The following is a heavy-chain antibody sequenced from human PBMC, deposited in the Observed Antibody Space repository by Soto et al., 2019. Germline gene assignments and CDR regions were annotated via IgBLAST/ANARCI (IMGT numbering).Heavy chain of an antibody. V-gene: IGHV3-30-3*01. CDR1: RFSFSSYA. D-gene: IGHD2-15*01. CDR3: VASGLSFDY. J-gene: IGHJ4*02. Sequence: QVQLGESGGGVVQPGKSLRLSCEGSRFSFSSYAIHWVRQAPGRGLEWVAVISHDGSNKHYTDSVKGRFTISRDNSNNTLYLQMNSLREEDTAVYYCVASGLSFDYWGQGTLVTVS. CDR2: ISHDGSNK.